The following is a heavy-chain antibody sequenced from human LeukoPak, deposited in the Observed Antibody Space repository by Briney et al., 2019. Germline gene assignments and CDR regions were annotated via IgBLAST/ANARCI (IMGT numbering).Heavy chain of an antibody. CDR1: GGSVSTGRYY. J-gene: IGHJ4*02. CDR2: IYSTSGST. V-gene: IGHV4-61*01. Sequence: SETLSLTCTVSGGSVSTGRYYWSWIRQPPGKGLEWIGSIYSTSGSTTYNPSLQSRVTIPIDTSKNQFSLKLTSVTAADTAVYYCAREGGPYRPLDYSGQGTLVTVAS. CDR3: AREGGPYRPLDY.